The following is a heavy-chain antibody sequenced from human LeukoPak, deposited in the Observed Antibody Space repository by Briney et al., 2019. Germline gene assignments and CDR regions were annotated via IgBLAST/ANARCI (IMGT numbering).Heavy chain of an antibody. Sequence: ASVKVSCKVSGYTLTELSMHWVRQAPGKGLEWMGGFDPEDGETIYAQKFQGRVTMTEDTSTDTAYMELSSLRSEDTAVYYCATGPPVVMITFGGVIVPEYFQHWGQGTLVTVSS. CDR2: FDPEDGET. D-gene: IGHD3-16*02. CDR1: GYTLTELS. J-gene: IGHJ1*01. V-gene: IGHV1-24*01. CDR3: ATGPPVVMITFGGVIVPEYFQH.